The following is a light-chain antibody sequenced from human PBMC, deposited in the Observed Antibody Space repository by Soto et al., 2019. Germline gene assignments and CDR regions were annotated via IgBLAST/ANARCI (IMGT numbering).Light chain of an antibody. CDR2: GAS. CDR1: QSVNIN. Sequence: EIAMTQSPVTLSASPGERVTLSCRASQSVNINLAWYQQRPGQAPRVLIYGASNRASGIPDRFSGSGSGTDFTLTISSLEPDDFALYYCQQDKDWPPLTFGGGTRVEIK. CDR3: QQDKDWPPLT. J-gene: IGKJ4*01. V-gene: IGKV3D-15*01.